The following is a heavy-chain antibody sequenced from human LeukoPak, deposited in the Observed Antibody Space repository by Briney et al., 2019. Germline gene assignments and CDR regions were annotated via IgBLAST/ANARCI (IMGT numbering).Heavy chain of an antibody. Sequence: KPSETLSLPCAVYGGSFSGYYWSWIRHPPGKGGEWIGEINHSGRTNYNPSLEGRVTISIDTSKNQFSLKLRSVTAADTAVYYCAAADTVDYWGQGTLVTVSS. CDR2: INHSGRT. CDR1: GGSFSGYY. CDR3: AAADTVDY. J-gene: IGHJ4*02. V-gene: IGHV4-34*01. D-gene: IGHD6-13*01.